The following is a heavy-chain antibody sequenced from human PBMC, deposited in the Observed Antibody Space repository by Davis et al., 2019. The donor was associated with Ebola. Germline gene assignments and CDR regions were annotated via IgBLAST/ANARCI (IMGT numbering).Heavy chain of an antibody. CDR3: ARTITMIVVVSAFDI. V-gene: IGHV1-18*01. D-gene: IGHD3-22*01. CDR2: ISAYNGNT. Sequence: AASVKVSCKASGYTFTSYAMHWVRQAPGQGLEWMGWISAYNGNTNYAQKLQGRVTMTTDTSTSTAYMELSSLRSDDTAVYYCARTITMIVVVSAFDIWGQGTMVTVSS. J-gene: IGHJ3*02. CDR1: GYTFTSYA.